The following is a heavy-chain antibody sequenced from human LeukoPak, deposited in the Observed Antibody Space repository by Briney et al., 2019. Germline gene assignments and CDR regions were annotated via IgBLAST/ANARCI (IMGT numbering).Heavy chain of an antibody. CDR1: GYTFTGYY. Sequence: ASVKVSCKASGYTFTGYYMHWVRQAPGQGLEWMGWINPNSGGTNYAQKFQGRVTMTRDTSISTAYMELSRLRSDDTAVYYCARVKIDEYYDILTGYYRDWGQGILVTVSS. CDR3: ARVKIDEYYDILTGYYRD. J-gene: IGHJ4*02. CDR2: INPNSGGT. V-gene: IGHV1-2*02. D-gene: IGHD3-9*01.